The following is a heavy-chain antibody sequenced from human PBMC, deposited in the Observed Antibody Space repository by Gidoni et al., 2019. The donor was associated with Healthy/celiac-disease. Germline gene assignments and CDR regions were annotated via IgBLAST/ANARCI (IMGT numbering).Heavy chain of an antibody. CDR1: GFTFDDYA. CDR3: AKSPYGDYYFDY. V-gene: IGHV3-9*01. J-gene: IGHJ4*02. D-gene: IGHD4-17*01. CDR2: ISWNSGSI. Sequence: EVQLVASGGGLVQPGRSLRLSCAASGFTFDDYAMHWVRQAPGKGLEWVSGISWNSGSIGYADSVKGRFTISRDNAKNSLYLQMNSLRAEDTALYYCAKSPYGDYYFDYWGQGTLVTVSS.